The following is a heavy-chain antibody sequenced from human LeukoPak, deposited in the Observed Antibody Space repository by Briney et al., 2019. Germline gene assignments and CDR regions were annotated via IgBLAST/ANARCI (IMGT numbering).Heavy chain of an antibody. D-gene: IGHD5-18*01. J-gene: IGHJ4*02. V-gene: IGHV3-7*01. CDR2: IKQDGSAK. CDR3: ARDRYSYGYAV. Sequence: PGGSLRLSCAASGFTFSSYWMTWVRQAPGKGLEWVANIKQDGSAKYYVDSVKGRFTIPRDNAKSSLYLQMNSLRADDTAVYYCARDRYSYGYAVWGQGTLVTVSS. CDR1: GFTFSSYW.